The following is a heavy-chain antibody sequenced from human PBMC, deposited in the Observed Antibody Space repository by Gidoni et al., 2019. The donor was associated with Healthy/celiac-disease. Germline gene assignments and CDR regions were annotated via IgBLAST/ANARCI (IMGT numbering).Heavy chain of an antibody. V-gene: IGHV4-34*01. CDR3: ARGGYSSGWWKGYYFDY. CDR1: GRSFSGYY. CDR2: INHSGSP. Sequence: QVQLQQWGAGLLKPSATLSLPCAVYGRSFSGYYWSWIRPPPGKGLEWIGEINHSGSPNYNPSLKSRVTISVDTSKNQFSLKLSSVTAADTAVYYCARGGYSSGWWKGYYFDYWGQGTLVTVSS. D-gene: IGHD6-19*01. J-gene: IGHJ4*02.